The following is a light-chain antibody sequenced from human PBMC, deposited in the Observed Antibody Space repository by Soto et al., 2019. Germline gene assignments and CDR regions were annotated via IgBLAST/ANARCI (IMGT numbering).Light chain of an antibody. CDR3: QTCATGIRV. V-gene: IGLV4-69*01. Sequence: QPVLTQSPSASASLGASVKLTCTLSRGHSSYTVAWHQQQPEKGPRFLVEPNSDGSQNKGDGIPDRFSGSSSGAELYLTISALQSEDESYYYCQTCATGIRVFGGGTKLTVL. CDR2: PNSDGSQ. J-gene: IGLJ3*02. CDR1: RGHSSYT.